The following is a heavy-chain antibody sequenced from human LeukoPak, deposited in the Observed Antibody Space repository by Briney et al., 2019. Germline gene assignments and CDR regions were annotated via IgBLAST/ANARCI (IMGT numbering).Heavy chain of an antibody. CDR2: IYPGDSDT. CDR3: ARRSCTNGVCSYYFDY. CDR1: GYSFTSYW. V-gene: IGHV5-51*01. J-gene: IGHJ4*02. D-gene: IGHD2-8*01. Sequence: GESLKISCKGSGYSFTSYWIGWVRQMPGKGLEWMGNIYPGDSDTRYSPSFQGQVTISADKSISTAYLQWSSLKASDTAMYYCARRSCTNGVCSYYFDYWGQGTLVTVSS.